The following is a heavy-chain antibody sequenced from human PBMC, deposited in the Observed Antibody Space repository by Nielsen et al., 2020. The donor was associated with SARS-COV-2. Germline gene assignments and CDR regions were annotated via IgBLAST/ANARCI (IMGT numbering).Heavy chain of an antibody. CDR1: GYTFTSYA. CDR2: INAGNGNT. Sequence: ASVKVSCKASGYTFTSYAMHWVRQAPGQRLEWMGWINAGNGNTKYSQKFQGRVTITRDTSASTAHMELSSLRSEDTAVYYCARDYCSSTSCYYYFDYWGQGTLVTVSS. J-gene: IGHJ4*02. CDR3: ARDYCSSTSCYYYFDY. V-gene: IGHV1-3*01. D-gene: IGHD2-2*01.